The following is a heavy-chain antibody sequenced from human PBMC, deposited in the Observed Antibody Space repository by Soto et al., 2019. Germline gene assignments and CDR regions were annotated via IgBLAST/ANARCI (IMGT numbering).Heavy chain of an antibody. CDR3: ARLIDCTNGVCFNYYYMDV. D-gene: IGHD2-8*01. CDR1: GGSISSYY. J-gene: IGHJ6*03. Sequence: SETLSLTCTVSGGSISSYYWSWIRQPPGKGLEWIGYIYYSGSTNYNPSLKSRVTISVDTSKNQFSLKLSSVTAADTAVYYCARLIDCTNGVCFNYYYMDVWGKGTTVTVSS. CDR2: IYYSGST. V-gene: IGHV4-59*08.